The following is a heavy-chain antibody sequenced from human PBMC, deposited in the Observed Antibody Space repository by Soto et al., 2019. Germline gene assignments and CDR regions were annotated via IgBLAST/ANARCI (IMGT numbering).Heavy chain of an antibody. Sequence: QLVQSGAEVKRPGSSVKVSCKASGGDFRSYTISWVRQVPGQGPEWMGTIIPILDVAKNAQKFQGRVAITADKATSTVYMELRSLRSDDTAVYYCAQMWFGELWPGMDVWGQGTTITVSS. CDR1: GGDFRSYT. D-gene: IGHD3-10*01. V-gene: IGHV1-69*02. CDR2: IIPILDVA. CDR3: AQMWFGELWPGMDV. J-gene: IGHJ6*02.